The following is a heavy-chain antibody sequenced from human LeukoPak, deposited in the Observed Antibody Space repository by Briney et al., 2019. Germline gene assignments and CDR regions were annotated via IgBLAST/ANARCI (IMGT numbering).Heavy chain of an antibody. V-gene: IGHV1-2*02. CDR2: INPKNGGT. J-gene: IGHJ4*02. CDR3: ARDGYGGNSFDY. CDR1: GYTFPGHH. D-gene: IGHD4-23*01. Sequence: GASVKVSCKASGYTFPGHHIHWVRQAPGQGLEWMGWINPKNGGTNYAQKFQGRVTMTRDTSINTAFMELSRLNSDDTAVYFCARDGYGGNSFDYWGQETLVTVSS.